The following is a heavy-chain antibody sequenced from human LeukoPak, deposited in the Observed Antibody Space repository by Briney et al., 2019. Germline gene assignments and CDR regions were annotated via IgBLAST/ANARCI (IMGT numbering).Heavy chain of an antibody. V-gene: IGHV1-46*01. CDR2: INPSGTGT. Sequence: ASVKVSCKASGYTITNNYMHWVRQAPAQGLEWMGVINPSGTGTSYAQKFQGRITMSRDTSTSTVYMELSSLRSEDTAFYYCATDHSMANTAWWFDPWGQGTLVTVSS. CDR1: GYTITNNY. CDR3: ATDHSMANTAWWFDP. J-gene: IGHJ5*02. D-gene: IGHD5-24*01.